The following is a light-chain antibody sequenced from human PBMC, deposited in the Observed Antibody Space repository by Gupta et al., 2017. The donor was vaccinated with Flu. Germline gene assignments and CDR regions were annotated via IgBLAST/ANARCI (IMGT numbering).Light chain of an antibody. V-gene: IGKV2-30*01. CDR1: QGFVYSDGNTY. J-gene: IGKJ1*01. Sequence: DVAMTQSPLSLPVTLGQPASISCRSSQGFVYSDGNTYLQWFQKRLGQSPRRLSDQVSSRESGVPDRFGGRGSGNNFTLKISRVEAEYVGIYFYKQGGRWPWAFGRGTTVEIK. CDR3: KQGGRWPWA. CDR2: QVS.